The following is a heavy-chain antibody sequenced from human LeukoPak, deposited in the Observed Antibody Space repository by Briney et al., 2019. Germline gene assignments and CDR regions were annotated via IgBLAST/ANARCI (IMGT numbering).Heavy chain of an antibody. D-gene: IGHD6-6*01. CDR1: GGSISSNNFY. Sequence: ASETLSLTCTVSGGSISSNNFYWDWIRQPPGKGLEWIGNIYYTGSTYYNPSLKSRVTISVDTSKNQFSLKLSSVTAADTAVYYCARYSSSVGWFDPWGQGTLVTVSS. CDR2: IYYTGST. V-gene: IGHV4-39*01. J-gene: IGHJ5*02. CDR3: ARYSSSVGWFDP.